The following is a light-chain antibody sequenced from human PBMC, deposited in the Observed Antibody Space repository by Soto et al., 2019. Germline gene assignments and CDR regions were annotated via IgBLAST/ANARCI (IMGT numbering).Light chain of an antibody. Sequence: QSALTQPASVSGSPGQSITISCTGTSSDIGGYNYVSWYQQHPGKAPKLIIYDVSNRPSGVSTRLSGSKSRNTASLTISGLQTEDEADYYCSSYTTSTTVVFGGGTKVTVL. CDR3: SSYTTSTTVV. J-gene: IGLJ2*01. CDR1: SSDIGGYNY. V-gene: IGLV2-14*01. CDR2: DVS.